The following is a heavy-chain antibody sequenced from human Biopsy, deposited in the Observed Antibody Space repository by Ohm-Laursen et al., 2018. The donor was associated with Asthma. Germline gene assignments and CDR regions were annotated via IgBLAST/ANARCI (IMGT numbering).Heavy chain of an antibody. CDR1: SGSGGYMRSGNYY. CDR3: VRGSSSWHHGPFHYYYGLDV. D-gene: IGHD6-13*01. V-gene: IGHV4-39*01. J-gene: IGHJ6*02. Sequence: GTLSLTCSLSSGSGGYMRSGNYYWGWIRQPPGKGLEWIGSIYYSGNTYYNPSLEGRVTVSADTSKNQFSLNLTSVTAADTAVYYCVRGSSSWHHGPFHYYYGLDVWGQGTTATVSS. CDR2: IYYSGNT.